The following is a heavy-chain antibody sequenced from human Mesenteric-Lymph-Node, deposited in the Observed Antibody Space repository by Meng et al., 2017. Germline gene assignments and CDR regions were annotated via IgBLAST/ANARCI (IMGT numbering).Heavy chain of an antibody. V-gene: IGHV1-2*06. D-gene: IGHD2-15*01. CDR3: ARERIMDIVVVVGFGIDY. Sequence: ASVKVSCKASGNIFTDYMHWLRQAPGQRPEWMGRINPNSGGTNYAQKFQGRVTMTRDTSISTAYMELSRLRSDDTAVYYCARERIMDIVVVVGFGIDYWGQGTLVTVSS. J-gene: IGHJ4*02. CDR2: INPNSGGT. CDR1: GNIFTDY.